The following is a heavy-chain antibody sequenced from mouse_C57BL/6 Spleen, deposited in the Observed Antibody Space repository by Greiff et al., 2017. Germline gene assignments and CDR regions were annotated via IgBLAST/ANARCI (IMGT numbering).Heavy chain of an antibody. CDR2: IYPGDGDT. D-gene: IGHD2-5*01. Sequence: LQESGAELVKPGASVKISCKASGYAFSSYWMNWVKQRPGKGLEWIGQIYPGDGDTNYNGKFKGKATLTADKSSSTAYMQLSSLTSEDSAVYFCARSEYSNRFAYWGQGTLVTVSA. CDR3: ARSEYSNRFAY. V-gene: IGHV1-80*01. CDR1: GYAFSSYW. J-gene: IGHJ3*01.